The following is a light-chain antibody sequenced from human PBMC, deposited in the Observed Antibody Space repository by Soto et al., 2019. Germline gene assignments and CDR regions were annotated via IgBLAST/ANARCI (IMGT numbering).Light chain of an antibody. CDR1: QRFGSSN. CDR3: QHYNSYSEA. Sequence: EIVLTQSPGTLSLSPGERGTLSCRASQRFGSSNLAWYQQKPGQAPRLLIYSTSSRATGIPSRFSGSGSGTEFTLTISNLQPDDFATYYCQHYNSYSEAFGQGTKVDIK. J-gene: IGKJ1*01. CDR2: STS. V-gene: IGKV3-20*01.